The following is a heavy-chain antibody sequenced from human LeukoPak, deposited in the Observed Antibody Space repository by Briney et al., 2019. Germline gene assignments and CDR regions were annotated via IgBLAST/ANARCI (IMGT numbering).Heavy chain of an antibody. V-gene: IGHV3-30-3*01. D-gene: IGHD3-3*01. J-gene: IGHJ3*02. CDR2: ISYHENNK. CDR1: GFTFSRYS. CDR3: ARSPDLRFLEWLSGDDAFDI. Sequence: GGSLRLSCAASGFTFSRYSMHWVRQAPGKGLEWVAVISYHENNKYYADSVKGRFTISRDNSKNTLYLQMNSLRAEDTAVYYCARSPDLRFLEWLSGDDAFDIWGQGTMVTVSS.